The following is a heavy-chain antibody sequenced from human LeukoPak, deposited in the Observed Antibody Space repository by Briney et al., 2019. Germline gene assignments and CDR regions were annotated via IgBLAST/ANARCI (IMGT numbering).Heavy chain of an antibody. CDR3: ARHRFGSGILTDY. Sequence: GGSLRLSCAASGFTFSSYSMNWVRQAPGKGLEWVSSISGSSSYIYYADSVKGRFTISRDNAKNSLYVQMNSLRAEDTAVYYCARHRFGSGILTDYWGQGTLVTVSS. CDR1: GFTFSSYS. CDR2: ISGSSSYI. D-gene: IGHD3-10*01. J-gene: IGHJ4*02. V-gene: IGHV3-21*01.